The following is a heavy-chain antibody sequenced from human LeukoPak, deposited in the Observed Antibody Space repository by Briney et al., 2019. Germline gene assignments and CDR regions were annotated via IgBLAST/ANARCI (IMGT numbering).Heavy chain of an antibody. CDR2: INHGGSN. CDR3: ARDRITMVRGVILKNYYYYYGGV. J-gene: IGHJ6*03. D-gene: IGHD3-10*01. Sequence: PSETLSLTCAAYGVTFSGYYLRWVRQAPGKGLEWIAEINHGGSNNYNADFERRVSISVGPSNNQYTLMLSSVTAADTAVYYCARDRITMVRGVILKNYYYYYGGVWGKGTTVSVSS. CDR1: GVTFSGYY. V-gene: IGHV4-34*01.